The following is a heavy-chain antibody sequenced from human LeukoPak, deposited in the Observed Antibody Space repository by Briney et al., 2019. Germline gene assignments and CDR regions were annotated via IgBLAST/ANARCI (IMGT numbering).Heavy chain of an antibody. CDR1: GGSISSYY. CDR2: IYYSGST. V-gene: IGHV4-59*01. CDR3: VRDRNYYFDY. J-gene: IGHJ4*02. Sequence: SETLSLTCTVSGGSISSYYWSWIRQPPGKGLEWIGYIYYSGSTNYNPSLKSRVTISVDTSKNQFSLKLSSVTAADTAVYYCVRDRNYYFDYWGQGTLVTVSS.